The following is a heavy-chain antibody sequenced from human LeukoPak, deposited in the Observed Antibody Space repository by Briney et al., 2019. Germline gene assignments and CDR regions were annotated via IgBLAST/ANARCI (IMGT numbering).Heavy chain of an antibody. CDR2: ISGGGGDT. CDR1: GFTFSVYA. CDR3: ARYCTSTSCYGQDSYYGMDV. Sequence: GGSLRLSCAASGFTFSVYAMSWVRQAPGKGLEWVSAISGGGGDTYYADSVKGRFTISRDNSKNRVYLQMNSLRAEDTAVYYCARYCTSTSCYGQDSYYGMDVWGQGTTVTVSS. V-gene: IGHV3-23*01. D-gene: IGHD2-2*01. J-gene: IGHJ6*02.